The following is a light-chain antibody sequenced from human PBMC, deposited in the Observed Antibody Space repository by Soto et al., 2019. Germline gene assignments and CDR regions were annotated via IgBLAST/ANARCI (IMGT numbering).Light chain of an antibody. Sequence: QSVLTQPPSVSAAPGQKVTISCSGSSSNIGNNDVSWYQQLPGTAPKLLIYDNKKRPSGIPDRFSGSKSGTSATLGITGLPTGDEADYYCGTWDSSLSAVVFGGGTKLTVL. CDR2: DNK. CDR1: SSNIGNND. V-gene: IGLV1-51*01. J-gene: IGLJ2*01. CDR3: GTWDSSLSAVV.